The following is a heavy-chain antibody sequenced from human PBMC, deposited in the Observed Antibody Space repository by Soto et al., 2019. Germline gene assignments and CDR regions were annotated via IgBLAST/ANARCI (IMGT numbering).Heavy chain of an antibody. V-gene: IGHV1-69*13. CDR2: IIPIFGTA. D-gene: IGHD3-22*01. CDR1: GGTFSSYA. Sequence: SVKVSCKASGGTFSSYAISWVRQAPGQGLEWMGGIIPIFGTANYAQKFQGRVTITADESTSIAYMELSSLRSEDTAVYYCARDLSPRTYYYDSSSRRDGMDVWGQGTTVTVSS. CDR3: ARDLSPRTYYYDSSSRRDGMDV. J-gene: IGHJ6*02.